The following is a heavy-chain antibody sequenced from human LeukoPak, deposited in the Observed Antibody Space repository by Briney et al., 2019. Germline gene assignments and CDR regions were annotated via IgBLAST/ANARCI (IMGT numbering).Heavy chain of an antibody. J-gene: IGHJ4*02. D-gene: IGHD3-22*01. CDR2: ISGSGGST. CDR3: AKDLLTYYYYDSSGYSGDY. CDR1: GFTFSSYA. V-gene: IGHV3-23*01. Sequence: GGSLRLSCAASGFTFSSYAMSWVRQAPGKGLEWVSAISGSGGSTYYADSVKGRFTISRDNSKNTLYLQMNSLRAEDTAVYYCAKDLLTYYYYDSSGYSGDYWGQGTLVTVSS.